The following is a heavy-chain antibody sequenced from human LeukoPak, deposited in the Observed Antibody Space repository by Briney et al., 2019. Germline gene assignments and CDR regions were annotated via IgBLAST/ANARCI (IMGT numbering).Heavy chain of an antibody. V-gene: IGHV4-34*01. D-gene: IGHD4-17*01. CDR3: ARAGGDRFDY. CDR2: INHSGST. Sequence: SETLSLTCAVYGGSFSGYYRSWIRQPPGKGLEWIGEINHSGSTNYNPSLKSRVTISVDTSKNQFSLKLTSVTAADTAVYYCARAGGDRFDYWGQGSLVTVSS. CDR1: GGSFSGYY. J-gene: IGHJ4*02.